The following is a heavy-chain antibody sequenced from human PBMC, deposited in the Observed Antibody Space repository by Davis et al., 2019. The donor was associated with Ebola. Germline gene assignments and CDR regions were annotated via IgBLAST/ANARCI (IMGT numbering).Heavy chain of an antibody. D-gene: IGHD3-9*01. J-gene: IGHJ4*02. CDR2: ISGFNTNT. CDR1: GYTSTSYG. Sequence: ASVQVSCKSSGYTSTSYGLVWVRQAPRLGLEWMGWISGFNTNTNFAQKFQGRVTFSKDTSTNTAYMDLRSLTSDDTAIYYCARAPNYDVLTGTSSYYFDYWGQGTLVTVSS. CDR3: ARAPNYDVLTGTSSYYFDY. V-gene: IGHV1-18*04.